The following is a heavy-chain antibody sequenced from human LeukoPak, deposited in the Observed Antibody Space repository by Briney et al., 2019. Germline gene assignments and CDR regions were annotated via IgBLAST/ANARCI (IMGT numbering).Heavy chain of an antibody. CDR2: ISSSSSYT. CDR1: GFTFSDYY. D-gene: IGHD3-22*01. Sequence: GGSLRLSCAASGFTFSDYYMSWIRQAPGKGLEWVSYISSSSSYTNYADSVKGRFTISRDNAKNSLYLQMNSLRAEDTAVYYCARDGSGNYYDSSGYRNWFDPWGQGTLVTVSS. V-gene: IGHV3-11*05. CDR3: ARDGSGNYYDSSGYRNWFDP. J-gene: IGHJ5*02.